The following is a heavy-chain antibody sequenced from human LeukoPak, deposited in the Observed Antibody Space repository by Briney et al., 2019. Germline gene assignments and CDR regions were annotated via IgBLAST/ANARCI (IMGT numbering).Heavy chain of an antibody. Sequence: PGGSLRLSCAASGFTFSDYYMSWIRQAPGKGLEWVSYISSSGSTIYYADSVKGRFTISRDNSKNTLFLQMNSLRVEDTAVYYCARQSTVATDWWGQGTLVTVSS. J-gene: IGHJ4*02. V-gene: IGHV3-11*04. D-gene: IGHD4-23*01. CDR1: GFTFSDYY. CDR3: ARQSTVATDW. CDR2: ISSSGSTI.